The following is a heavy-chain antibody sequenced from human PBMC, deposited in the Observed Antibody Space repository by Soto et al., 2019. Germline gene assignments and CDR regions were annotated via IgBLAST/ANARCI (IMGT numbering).Heavy chain of an antibody. Sequence: PGGSLRLSCAASGFTFSNAWMSWVRQAPGKGLEWVGRIKSKTDGGTTDYAAPVKGRFTISRDDSKNTLYLQMNSLKTEDTAVYYCTSGPPHYDFWSGAPNPDDAFDIWGQGTMVTVSS. CDR1: GFTFSNAW. CDR3: TSGPPHYDFWSGAPNPDDAFDI. V-gene: IGHV3-15*01. D-gene: IGHD3-3*01. CDR2: IKSKTDGGTT. J-gene: IGHJ3*02.